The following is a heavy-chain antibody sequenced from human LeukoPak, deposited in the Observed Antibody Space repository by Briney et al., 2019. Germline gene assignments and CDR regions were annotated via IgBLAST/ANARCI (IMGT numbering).Heavy chain of an antibody. J-gene: IGHJ4*02. V-gene: IGHV4-38-2*02. D-gene: IGHD6-13*01. CDR2: IYHSGST. CDR1: GDSISSGYY. CDR3: ARCMAAAAYFDY. Sequence: SQTLSLTCTVSGDSISSGYYWGWIRQPPGKGLEWIGSIYHSGSTYYNPSLKSRVTISVDTSKNQFSLKLSSVTAADTAVYYCARCMAAAAYFDYWGQGTLVTVSS.